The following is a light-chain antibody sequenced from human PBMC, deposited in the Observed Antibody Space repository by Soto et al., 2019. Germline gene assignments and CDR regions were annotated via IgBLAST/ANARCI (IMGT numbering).Light chain of an antibody. CDR1: QSVSSSN. CDR2: DAS. J-gene: IGKJ5*01. Sequence: EIVLTHSPDTLSLSPWEIATLSCRPSQSVSSSNLAWYQQKPGQAPRLLIYDASSRASGISDRFSGSGSGTDFTLTISRLEPEDFGVYYCQQYGSSPITFGQGTRLEIK. CDR3: QQYGSSPIT. V-gene: IGKV3-20*01.